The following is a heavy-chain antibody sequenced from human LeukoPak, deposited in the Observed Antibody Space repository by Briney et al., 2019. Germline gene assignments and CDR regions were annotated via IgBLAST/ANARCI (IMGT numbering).Heavy chain of an antibody. CDR3: ARGQGSSYHYYYYYMDV. J-gene: IGHJ6*03. Sequence: TSSETLSLTCTVSGVSISSGSYYWSWIRQPAGRGLEWIGRIHTSGSTNYNPSLKSRVTISVDTSKNQFSLKLSSVTAADTAVYYCARGQGSSYHYYYYYMDVWGKGTTVTVSS. CDR2: IHTSGST. D-gene: IGHD6-6*01. V-gene: IGHV4-61*02. CDR1: GVSISSGSYY.